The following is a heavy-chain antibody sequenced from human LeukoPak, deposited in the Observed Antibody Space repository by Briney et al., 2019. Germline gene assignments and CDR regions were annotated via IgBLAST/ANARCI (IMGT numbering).Heavy chain of an antibody. J-gene: IGHJ6*03. Sequence: ASVKVSCKASGYAFTGYYMHWVRQAPGQGLEWMGCITPNSGGTNYAQQLQGRVTMTRDTSITTAYMELSRLRSDDTAVYYCARGNLVAATLGYYYYMDVWGKGTTVTVSS. CDR2: ITPNSGGT. V-gene: IGHV1-2*02. CDR1: GYAFTGYY. D-gene: IGHD2-15*01. CDR3: ARGNLVAATLGYYYYMDV.